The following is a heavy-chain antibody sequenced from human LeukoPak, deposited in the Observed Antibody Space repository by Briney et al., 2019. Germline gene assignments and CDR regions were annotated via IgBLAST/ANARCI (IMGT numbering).Heavy chain of an antibody. J-gene: IGHJ3*02. CDR1: GFTFSSYA. CDR2: ISGSGGST. CDR3: AKSYELHYDAFDI. V-gene: IGHV3-23*01. D-gene: IGHD5-12*01. Sequence: GGSLRLSCAASGFTFSSYAMSWVRQAPGKGLEWVSAISGSGGSTYYADSVKGRFTISRDNSKNTLYLQMNSLRAEDTTVYYCAKSYELHYDAFDIWGQGTMVTVSS.